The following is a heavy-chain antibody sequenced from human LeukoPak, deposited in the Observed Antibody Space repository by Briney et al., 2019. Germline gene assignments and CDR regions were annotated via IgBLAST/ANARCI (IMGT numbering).Heavy chain of an antibody. CDR2: ISAGGGST. V-gene: IGHV3-23*01. D-gene: IGHD3-22*01. J-gene: IGHJ4*02. CDR1: AFTFGSHA. Sequence: PGGSLRLSCAASAFTFGSHAMSWVRQTPGKGLEWVSVISAGGGSTHYADSVKGRFTISRDNSKDTLYLHMNSLRADDTAVYFCAYYDSSGYYYGRLRYWGQGTPVTVSS. CDR3: AYYDSSGYYYGRLRY.